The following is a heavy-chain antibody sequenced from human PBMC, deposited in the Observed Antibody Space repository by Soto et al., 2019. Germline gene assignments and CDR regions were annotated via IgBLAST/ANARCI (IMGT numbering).Heavy chain of an antibody. J-gene: IGHJ4*02. CDR2: INAYNGNT. CDR3: ASDLVAGTYFDY. CDR1: GYTFTSYG. Sequence: QVQLVQSGAEVKKPGASVKVSCKASGYTFTSYGISWVRQAPGQGLEWMGWINAYNGNTNYAQKLQGRVTMTTDTTTSTAYRALRSLRSDATGVYYSASDLVAGTYFDYWGQGARVTVSS. D-gene: IGHD6-13*01. V-gene: IGHV1-18*01.